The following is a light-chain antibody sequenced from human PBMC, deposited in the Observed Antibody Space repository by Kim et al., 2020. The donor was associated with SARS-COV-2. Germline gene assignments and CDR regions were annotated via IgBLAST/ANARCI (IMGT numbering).Light chain of an antibody. J-gene: IGLJ1*01. CDR1: SLRRYS. V-gene: IGLV3-19*01. CDR2: GND. CDR3: ASRDSSGDHLYV. Sequence: SSELTQDPAVSAALGQTVRITCQGESLRRYSASWYQQKPGQAPTPVLYGNDNRPSGIPDRFSGSTSGNTASLTITGAQAEDEADYYCASRDSSGDHLYVFGPGTKVTVL.